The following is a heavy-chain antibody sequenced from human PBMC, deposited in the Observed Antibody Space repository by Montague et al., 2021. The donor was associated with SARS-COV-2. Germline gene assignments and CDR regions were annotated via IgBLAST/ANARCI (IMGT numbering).Heavy chain of an antibody. Sequence: SETLSLTCTVSGGSIGSSSYFWGWIRQPPGEGLEWIGSIYYSGSTYYNPSLKSRVTISVDTSKNQFSLKLSSVTAADTAVFYCARKTSRGLTIFGVVTASYCFDYWGQGTLVTVSS. CDR1: GGSIGSSSYF. CDR2: IYYSGST. D-gene: IGHD3-3*01. V-gene: IGHV4-39*01. CDR3: ARKTSRGLTIFGVVTASYCFDY. J-gene: IGHJ4*02.